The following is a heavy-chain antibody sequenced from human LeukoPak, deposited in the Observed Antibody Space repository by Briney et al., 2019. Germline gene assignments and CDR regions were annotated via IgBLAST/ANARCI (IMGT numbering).Heavy chain of an antibody. D-gene: IGHD3-3*01. J-gene: IGHJ4*02. CDR1: GYTFTGYY. CDR3: AREEYDFWSGYSYYFDY. Sequence: ASVKVSYKASGYTFTGYYMHWVRQAPGQGLEWMGRINPNSGGTNYAQKFQGRVTMTRDTSISTAYMELSRLRSDDTAVYYCAREEYDFWSGYSYYFDYWGQGTLVTVSS. V-gene: IGHV1-2*06. CDR2: INPNSGGT.